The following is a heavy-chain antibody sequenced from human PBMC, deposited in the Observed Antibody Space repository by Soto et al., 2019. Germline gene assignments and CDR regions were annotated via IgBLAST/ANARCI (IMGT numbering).Heavy chain of an antibody. CDR1: GYTFTVYY. CDR2: MNPKSGGT. J-gene: IGHJ4*02. D-gene: IGHD1-26*01. CDR3: SRDLAKGGGSAGFDY. V-gene: IGHV1-2*02. Sequence: ASVKVSCKASGYTFTVYYMHWVRQAPGQGLEWRGWMNPKSGGTMYPQKFQGRVTMTWDTSISTAYMALTRLRSDDTAVYYCSRDLAKGGGSAGFDYWGQGTLVTVSS.